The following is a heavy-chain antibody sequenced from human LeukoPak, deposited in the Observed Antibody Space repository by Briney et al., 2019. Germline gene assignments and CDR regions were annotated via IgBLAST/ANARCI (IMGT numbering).Heavy chain of an antibody. D-gene: IGHD5-12*01. J-gene: IGHJ3*02. CDR1: GYTFVGYY. CDR2: INPNSGGT. CDR3: ARGSGYDFRAFDT. V-gene: IGHV1-2*02. Sequence: ASVKVSCKASGYTFVGYYLHWLRQAPGQGPEWMGWINPNSGGTNYSEKFQGRVTMTRDTSISTAYMELSRLRSDDTAVYYCARGSGYDFRAFDTWGQGTMVTVSS.